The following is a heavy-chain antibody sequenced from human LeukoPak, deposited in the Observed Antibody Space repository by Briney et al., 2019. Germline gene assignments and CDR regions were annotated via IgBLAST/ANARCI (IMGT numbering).Heavy chain of an antibody. J-gene: IGHJ4*02. CDR2: INPSGGST. CDR1: GYTFTIYY. V-gene: IGHV1-46*01. D-gene: IGHD2-21*02. Sequence: ASVTVSFTASGYTFTIYYMHWVRQAPGQGLEWMGLINPSGGSTSYTQKFQGRVTMTRDMSTSTVYMELSSLRSEDTAVYYCARETCGGDCYSRYYFDYWGQGTLVTVSS. CDR3: ARETCGGDCYSRYYFDY.